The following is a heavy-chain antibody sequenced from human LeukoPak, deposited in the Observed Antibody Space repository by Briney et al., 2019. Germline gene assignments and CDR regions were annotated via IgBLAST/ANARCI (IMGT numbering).Heavy chain of an antibody. D-gene: IGHD3-3*01. J-gene: IGHJ6*02. CDR2: ISSSGSTI. Sequence: GGSLRLSCAASGFTFSDYYMSWIRQAPGKGLEWVSYISSSGSTIYYADSVKGRFTISRDNAKNSLYLQMNRLRAEDTAVYYCARVSNSGFLEWSIDYGMDVWGQGTTVTVSS. CDR3: ARVSNSGFLEWSIDYGMDV. V-gene: IGHV3-11*01. CDR1: GFTFSDYY.